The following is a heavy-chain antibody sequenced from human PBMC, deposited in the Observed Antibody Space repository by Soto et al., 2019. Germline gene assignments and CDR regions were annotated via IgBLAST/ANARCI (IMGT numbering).Heavy chain of an antibody. J-gene: IGHJ5*02. Sequence: SVTLCLTCTVSGGSSRSSSYRRGWLRQPPGKGLEWIGSIYYSGSTYHNPSLKSRITINPDTSKNQFSLQLNSVTPEDTPVYYCAREGSSSWYAWGQGTLVPVSS. CDR2: IYYSGST. D-gene: IGHD6-13*01. V-gene: IGHV4-39*01. CDR1: GGSSRSSSYR. CDR3: AREGSSSWYA.